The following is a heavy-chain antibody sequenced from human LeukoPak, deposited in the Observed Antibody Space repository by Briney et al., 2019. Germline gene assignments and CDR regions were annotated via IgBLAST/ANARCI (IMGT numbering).Heavy chain of an antibody. J-gene: IGHJ4*02. D-gene: IGHD4-17*01. V-gene: IGHV1-18*04. CDR3: ARDDLYGDLDFDY. CDR2: ISAYNDNT. Sequence: ASVKVSCKASGYTFTSYGISWVRQAPGQGLEWMGWISAYNDNTNYAQKLQGRVTMTTDTFTNTAYMELRSLRSDDTAVYYCARDDLYGDLDFDYWGQGTLVTVSS. CDR1: GYTFTSYG.